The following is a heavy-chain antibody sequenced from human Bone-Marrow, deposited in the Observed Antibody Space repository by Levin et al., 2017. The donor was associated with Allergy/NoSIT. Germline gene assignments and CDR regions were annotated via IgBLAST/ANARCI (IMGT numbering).Heavy chain of an antibody. V-gene: IGHV3-9*01. D-gene: IGHD1-26*01. CDR3: AKERADGPYFQH. J-gene: IGHJ1*01. CDR2: ISWNSGRI. CDR1: GFTFDDYA. Sequence: RSGGSLRLSCAASGFTFDDYAMHWVRQAPGKGLEWISGISWNSGRIGYADSVKGRFTISRDNAKNSLYLQMNSLKPEDTAFYYCAKERADGPYFQHWGQGTLVTVSS.